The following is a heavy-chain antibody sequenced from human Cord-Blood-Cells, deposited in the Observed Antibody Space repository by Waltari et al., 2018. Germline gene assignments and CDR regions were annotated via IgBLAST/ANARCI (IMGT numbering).Heavy chain of an antibody. CDR3: LTYCTNGVCFDY. V-gene: IGHV4-39*01. CDR1: GGSISSSSYY. Sequence: QLQLQESGPGLVKPSETLSLTCTVSGGSISSSSYYWGWIRQPPGKGLEWIGSIYYSGSTDYNPSLKSRGTISVDTSKNQFSLKLSSVTAADTAVYYCLTYCTNGVCFDYWGQGTLVTVSS. CDR2: IYYSGST. D-gene: IGHD2-8*01. J-gene: IGHJ4*02.